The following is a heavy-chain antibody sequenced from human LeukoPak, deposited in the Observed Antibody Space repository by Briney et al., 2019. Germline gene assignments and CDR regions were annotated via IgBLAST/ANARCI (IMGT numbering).Heavy chain of an antibody. D-gene: IGHD3-3*01. CDR1: GFTVSSNY. V-gene: IGHV3-66*02. Sequence: PGGSLRLSCAASGFTVSSNYMSWVRQAPGKGLEWVSVIYSGSSTYYVDSVRGRFTISRDNSKNTLYLQMNSLTPEDTARYYCARGLRFLEWFYWGQGTLVTVSS. CDR2: IYSGSST. J-gene: IGHJ4*02. CDR3: ARGLRFLEWFY.